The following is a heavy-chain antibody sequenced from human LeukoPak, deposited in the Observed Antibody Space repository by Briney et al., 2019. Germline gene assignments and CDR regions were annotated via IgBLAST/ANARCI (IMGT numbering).Heavy chain of an antibody. CDR2: IRGSGGHT. D-gene: IGHD3-22*01. Sequence: PGGSLRLSCAASGFTFSSYAMSWVRQAPGKGLEWVSAIRGSGGHTYYADSVKGRFTISRDNSKNTLYLQMNSLRAEDTAVYYCAKTTMIVATRWFDPWGQGTLVTVSS. J-gene: IGHJ5*02. CDR1: GFTFSSYA. V-gene: IGHV3-23*01. CDR3: AKTTMIVATRWFDP.